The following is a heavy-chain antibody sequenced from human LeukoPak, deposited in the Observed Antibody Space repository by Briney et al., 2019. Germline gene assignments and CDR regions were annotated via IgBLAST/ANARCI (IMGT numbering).Heavy chain of an antibody. J-gene: IGHJ4*02. CDR3: AKWPEGAMDYFDY. Sequence: PGGSLRLSCAASGVTFSSYAMSWARQAPVKGLEWVSAISGDGTRTYYADSVKGRFTISRDNSKNTLYLEMSSLRVEDTAIYYCAKWPEGAMDYFDYWGQGTLVTVSS. V-gene: IGHV3-23*01. CDR1: GVTFSSYA. D-gene: IGHD3-16*01. CDR2: ISGDGTRT.